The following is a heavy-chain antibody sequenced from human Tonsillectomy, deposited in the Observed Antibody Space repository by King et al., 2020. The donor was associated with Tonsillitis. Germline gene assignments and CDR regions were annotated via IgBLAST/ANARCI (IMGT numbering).Heavy chain of an antibody. V-gene: IGHV3-15*01. Sequence: VQLVESGGGLLKPGGSLRLPCAAPGFTSRNAGWSWVRQAPGKGLEWVGRIKSKTVGGTTDYAAPVKGRFTISRDDSKNTLYLQMNSLKTEDTAVYYCTAAYSSGWYALSLGYWGQGTLVTVSS. CDR2: IKSKTVGGTT. CDR3: TAAYSSGWYALSLGY. J-gene: IGHJ4*02. CDR1: GFTSRNAG. D-gene: IGHD6-19*01.